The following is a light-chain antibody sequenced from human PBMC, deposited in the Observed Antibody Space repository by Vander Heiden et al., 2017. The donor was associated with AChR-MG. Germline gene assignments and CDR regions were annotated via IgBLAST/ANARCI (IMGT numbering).Light chain of an antibody. Sequence: DIQMTQSPSSLSASVGDRVTITCRASQGISNYLAWYQQKPGKVPKLLIYAASTLQSGVPSRFSGSGNGIDLTLTISSRQQDDVAPYYCQKNNNYPPWTFGQRTKVEIK. V-gene: IGKV1-27*01. J-gene: IGKJ1*01. CDR1: QGISNY. CDR3: QKNNNYPPWT. CDR2: AAS.